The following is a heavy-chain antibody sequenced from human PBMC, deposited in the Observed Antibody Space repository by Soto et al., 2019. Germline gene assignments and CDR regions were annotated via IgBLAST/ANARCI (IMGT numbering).Heavy chain of an antibody. CDR2: VNQDESRK. V-gene: IGHV3-7*03. J-gene: IGHJ4*02. CDR3: ARDILIRDY. Sequence: PGGSLRLSCVASGLTFSNYWMTWFRQAPGKGLEWVANVNQDESRKNYVDSVKGRFIISRDNAKNSLYLQMNSLTADDTGVYYCARDILIRDYWGQGTRVTVSS. CDR1: GLTFSNYW. D-gene: IGHD2-21*01.